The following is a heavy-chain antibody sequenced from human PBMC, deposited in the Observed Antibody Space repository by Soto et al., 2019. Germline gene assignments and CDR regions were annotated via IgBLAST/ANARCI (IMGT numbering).Heavy chain of an antibody. D-gene: IGHD4-17*01. J-gene: IGHJ6*02. Sequence: PSETLSLTCTVSGGSISSGGYYWSWVRQHPGKGLEWIGYIYYSGSTYYNPSLKSRVTISVDTSKNQFSLKLSSVTAADTAVYYCARAMTTVTTGAFRLLGYYYGMDVWGQGTTVT. CDR3: ARAMTTVTTGAFRLLGYYYGMDV. CDR1: GGSISSGGYY. CDR2: IYYSGST. V-gene: IGHV4-31*03.